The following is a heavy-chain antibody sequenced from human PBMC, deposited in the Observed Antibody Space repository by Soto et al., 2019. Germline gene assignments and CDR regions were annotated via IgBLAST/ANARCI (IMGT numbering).Heavy chain of an antibody. Sequence: VQLVESGGGLVQPGGSLKLSCTASGFRVTDSAMDWVRQAAGKGLEWIGYIFPSGATHYNSSLGSRITMSVETSKSHFSLKLTSVTAADTAVYFCARGSAAKRYFDLWGRGTLVTVSS. CDR1: GFRVTDSA. CDR2: IFPSGAT. J-gene: IGHJ2*01. CDR3: ARGSAAKRYFDL. V-gene: IGHV4-30-4*08. D-gene: IGHD5-18*01.